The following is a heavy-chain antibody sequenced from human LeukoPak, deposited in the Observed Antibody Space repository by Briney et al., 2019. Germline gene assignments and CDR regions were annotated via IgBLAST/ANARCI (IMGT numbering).Heavy chain of an antibody. Sequence: SETLSLTCAVYGGSFSGYYWSWIRQPPGKGLEWIGEINHSGSTNYNPALKSRVTISVDTSKNQFSLKLSSVTAADTAVYYCARGRVIAAAAYYYYHYGMDVWGQGTTVTVSS. CDR3: ARGRVIAAAAYYYYHYGMDV. V-gene: IGHV4-34*01. D-gene: IGHD6-13*01. CDR1: GGSFSGYY. CDR2: INHSGST. J-gene: IGHJ6*02.